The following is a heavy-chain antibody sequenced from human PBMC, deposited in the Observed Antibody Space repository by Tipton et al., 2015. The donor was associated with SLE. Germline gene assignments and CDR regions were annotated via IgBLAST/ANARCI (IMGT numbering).Heavy chain of an antibody. Sequence: QLVQSGAEVKKPGSSVKVSCKASGGTFSNYPISWVRQAPGQGLEWMGRIIPIFRTANYAQKFQGRVTITADESTSTAYMELSSLRSEDTAVYYCARDTRRRRDYYYYGMDVWGQGTTVTVSS. V-gene: IGHV1-69*13. CDR2: IIPIFRTA. J-gene: IGHJ6*02. CDR1: GGTFSNYP. CDR3: ARDTRRRRDYYYYGMDV.